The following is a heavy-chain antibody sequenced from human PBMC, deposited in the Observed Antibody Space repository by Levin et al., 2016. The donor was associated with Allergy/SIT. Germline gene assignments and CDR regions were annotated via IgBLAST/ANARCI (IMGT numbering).Heavy chain of an antibody. Sequence: SETLSLTCTVSGGSISSSSYYWGWIRQPPGKGLEWIGSIYYSGSTNYNPSLKSRVTISVDTSKNQFSLKLSSVTAADTAVYYCARGQWLRGGYFDYWGQGTLVTVSS. CDR2: IYYSGST. CDR1: GGSISSSSYY. CDR3: ARGQWLRGGYFDY. V-gene: IGHV4-39*07. D-gene: IGHD5-12*01. J-gene: IGHJ4*02.